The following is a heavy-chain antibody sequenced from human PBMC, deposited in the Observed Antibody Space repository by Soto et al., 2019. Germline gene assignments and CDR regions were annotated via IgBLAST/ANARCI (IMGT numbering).Heavy chain of an antibody. CDR3: ARSEGYSLNYYYGMDV. V-gene: IGHV1-69*06. J-gene: IGHJ6*02. Sequence: ASVKVSCKASGGTFSSYAISWVRQAPGQGLERMGGIIPIFGTANYAQKFQGRVTITADKSTSTAYMELSSLRSEDTAVYYCARSEGYSLNYYYGMDVWGQGTTVTVSS. CDR1: GGTFSSYA. D-gene: IGHD5-18*01. CDR2: IIPIFGTA.